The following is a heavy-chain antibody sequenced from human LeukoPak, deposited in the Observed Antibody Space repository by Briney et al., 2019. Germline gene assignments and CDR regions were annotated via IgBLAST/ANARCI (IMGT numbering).Heavy chain of an antibody. CDR2: ISYDGSNK. Sequence: GGSLRLSCAASGFTFSSYAMHWVRQAPGKGLEWVAVISYDGSNKYYADSVKGRFTISRDNSKNTLYLQMNSLRAEDTAVCYCARDLDDVVVPAAIYYWGQGTLVTVSS. J-gene: IGHJ4*02. CDR3: ARDLDDVVVPAAIYY. D-gene: IGHD2-2*01. CDR1: GFTFSSYA. V-gene: IGHV3-30-3*01.